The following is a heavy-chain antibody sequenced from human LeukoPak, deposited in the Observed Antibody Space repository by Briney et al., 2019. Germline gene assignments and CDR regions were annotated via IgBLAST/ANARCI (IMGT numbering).Heavy chain of an antibody. CDR1: GGPIGSSYYY. V-gene: IGHV4-39*01. J-gene: IGHJ4*02. CDR3: ARHRIAARGSFDY. D-gene: IGHD6-25*01. Sequence: SETLSLTCTVSGGPIGSSYYYWGWIRPPPGRGLKWIGSIYYSGSTYYNPSLKSRVTISEDTSKNQFSLKLNSVTAADTAVYYCARHRIAARGSFDYWGQGTLVTVSS. CDR2: IYYSGST.